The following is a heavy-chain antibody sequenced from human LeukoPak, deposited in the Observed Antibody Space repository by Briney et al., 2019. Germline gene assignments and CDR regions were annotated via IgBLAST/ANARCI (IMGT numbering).Heavy chain of an antibody. CDR2: IYYSGST. CDR3: ARAVWFGELSWFDP. D-gene: IGHD3-10*01. Sequence: SETLSLTCTVSGGSISSGGYYWGWIRQHPGKGLEWIGYIYYSGSTYYNPSPKSRVTISVDTSKNQFSLKLSSVTAADTAVYYCARAVWFGELSWFDPWGQGTLVTVSS. CDR1: GGSISSGGYY. J-gene: IGHJ5*02. V-gene: IGHV4-31*03.